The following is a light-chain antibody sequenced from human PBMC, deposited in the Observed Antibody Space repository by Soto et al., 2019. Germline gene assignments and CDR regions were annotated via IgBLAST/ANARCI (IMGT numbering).Light chain of an antibody. J-gene: IGLJ1*01. CDR2: GNS. Sequence: QSVLTQPPSVSGAPGRRVTISCTGSSSNIGAGYDVHWYQQLPGTAPKLLIYGNSNRPSGVPDRFSGSNSGTSASLAITGLQAEDEADYYCQSYDSALSALYVFGTGTKVTVL. CDR3: QSYDSALSALYV. CDR1: SSNIGAGYD. V-gene: IGLV1-40*01.